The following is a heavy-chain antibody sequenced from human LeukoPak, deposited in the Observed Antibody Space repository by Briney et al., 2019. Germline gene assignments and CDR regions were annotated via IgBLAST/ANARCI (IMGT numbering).Heavy chain of an antibody. CDR3: ARDSGYRSVDY. CDR2: VKEDGSEE. Sequence: GGSLRLSCVASEFTFSSYWMTWVRQAPGRGLDYMAKVKEDGSEEYYVDSVKGRFTISRDNAKNSLYLQMNSLRGEDTAVYYCARDSGYRSVDYWGQGTLVTVSS. J-gene: IGHJ4*02. CDR1: EFTFSSYW. V-gene: IGHV3-7*01. D-gene: IGHD5-18*01.